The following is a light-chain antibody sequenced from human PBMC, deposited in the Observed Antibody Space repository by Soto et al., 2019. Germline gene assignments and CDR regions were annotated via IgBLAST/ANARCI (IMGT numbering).Light chain of an antibody. J-gene: IGKJ1*01. V-gene: IGKV3-20*01. CDR3: QQYGSSPDS. CDR2: GAS. CDR1: QSVSSSY. Sequence: EIVLTQSPGTLSLSPGERATLSCRASQSVSSSYLAWYQQKPGQAPRLLIYGASSRATGIPDRFSGSGSGTDFTLTISRLEPEDSAVYYCQQYGSSPDSFGQGTKV.